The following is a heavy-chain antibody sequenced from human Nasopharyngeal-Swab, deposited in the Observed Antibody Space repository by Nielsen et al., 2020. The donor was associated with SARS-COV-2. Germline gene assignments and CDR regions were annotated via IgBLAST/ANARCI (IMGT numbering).Heavy chain of an antibody. CDR3: ARDPTPLNYYYYYYMDV. V-gene: IGHV4-30-4*01. Sequence: RRAPGKGLEWIGYIYYSGSTYYNPSLKSRVTISVDTSKNQFSLKLSSVTAADTAVYYCARDPTPLNYYYYYYMDVWGKGTTVTVSS. CDR2: IYYSGST. J-gene: IGHJ6*03.